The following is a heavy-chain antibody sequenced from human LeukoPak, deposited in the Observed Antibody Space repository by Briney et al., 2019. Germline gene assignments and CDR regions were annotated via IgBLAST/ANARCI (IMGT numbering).Heavy chain of an antibody. CDR2: ITSGGTSI. V-gene: IGHV3-11*04. CDR3: ARDPLRGDGYTFDS. D-gene: IGHD2-21*01. J-gene: IGHJ4*02. CDR1: GFTFSDYY. Sequence: PGGSLGLSCAASGFTFSDYYITWIRQAPGKGLEWVSFITSGGTSIYYADSVKGRFTISRDNAKKLLFLQMNSLRAEDTAVYYCARDPLRGDGYTFDSWGQGTLVTVSS.